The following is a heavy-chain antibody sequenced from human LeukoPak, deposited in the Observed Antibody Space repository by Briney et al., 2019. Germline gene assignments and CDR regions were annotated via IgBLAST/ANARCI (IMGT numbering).Heavy chain of an antibody. CDR2: IIPIFGTA. CDR3: ARGSEYYDSSGYSDAFDI. D-gene: IGHD3-22*01. Sequence: SVKVSCKASGGTFGSYAISWVRQAPGQGLEWMGGIIPIFGTANYAQKFQGRVTMTTDTSTSTAYMELRSLRSDDTAVYYCARGSEYYDSSGYSDAFDIWGQGTMVTVSS. V-gene: IGHV1-69*05. J-gene: IGHJ3*02. CDR1: GGTFGSYA.